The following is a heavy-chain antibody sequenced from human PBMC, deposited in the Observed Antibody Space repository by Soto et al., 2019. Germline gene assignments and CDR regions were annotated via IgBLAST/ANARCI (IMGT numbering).Heavy chain of an antibody. V-gene: IGHV3-74*01. CDR2: INSDGSTT. Sequence: EVQLAESGGGLIQPGGSLRLSCAASGFTFISYWTHWVRQAPGKVLVWVSRINSDGSTTNYAESVKGRFTVSRDSAKNTVYLPMYCRRGEDTAVYDCVRGAGTVIDFWGQGTLVTVSS. CDR1: GFTFISYW. CDR3: VRGAGTVIDF. J-gene: IGHJ4*02. D-gene: IGHD3-10*01.